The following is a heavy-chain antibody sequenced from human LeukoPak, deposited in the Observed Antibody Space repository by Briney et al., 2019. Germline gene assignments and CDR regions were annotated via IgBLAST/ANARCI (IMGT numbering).Heavy chain of an antibody. V-gene: IGHV4-59*08. J-gene: IGHJ3*02. D-gene: IGHD6-19*01. CDR3: AKSARGHNPRGWEPDAFDI. CDR2: IYYSGST. CDR1: GGSISSYY. Sequence: SETLSLTCTVSGGSISSYYWSWIRQTPGKGLEWIGYIYYSGSTNYNPSLKSRVTISIDTSKNQFSLKLTSLTAADTAVYYCAKSARGHNPRGWEPDAFDIWGQGTMVTVSS.